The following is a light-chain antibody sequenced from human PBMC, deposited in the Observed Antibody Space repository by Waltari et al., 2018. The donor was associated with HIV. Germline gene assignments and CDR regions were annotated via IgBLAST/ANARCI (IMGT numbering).Light chain of an antibody. CDR3: QQANSFPRT. J-gene: IGKJ2*01. CDR1: QGINSW. V-gene: IGKV1-12*01. Sequence: DIQMTQSPSFVSAPVGDRVTITCRASQGINSWLAWYQQKPGKAPELLIYAASSLQSGVPSRFSGSGSGTDFTLTISSLQPEDSATYYCQQANSFPRTFGQGTKLEIK. CDR2: AAS.